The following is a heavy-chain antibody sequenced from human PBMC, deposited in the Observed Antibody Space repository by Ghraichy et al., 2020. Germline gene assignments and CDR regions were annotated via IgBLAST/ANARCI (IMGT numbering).Heavy chain of an antibody. CDR2: IIPDGSEK. CDR3: ARELWSFDM. Sequence: GESLNISCAASGFSFSTYWMSWVRQPPGKGLEWVANIIPDGSEKYYVDSVKGRFTISRDNAQNSLFLQMNSLRGEDTAVYYCARELWSFDMWGPGTVITVSS. D-gene: IGHD3-16*01. CDR1: GFSFSTYW. V-gene: IGHV3-7*01. J-gene: IGHJ3*02.